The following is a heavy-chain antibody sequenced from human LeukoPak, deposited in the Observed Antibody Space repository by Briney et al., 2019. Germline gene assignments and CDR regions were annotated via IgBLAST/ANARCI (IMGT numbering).Heavy chain of an antibody. CDR3: AKGGWLDD. V-gene: IGHV3-23*01. Sequence: GGSLRLSCAASGFNFNKYDMTWARQAPGKGLEWVSTITGKSDKTYYTDSVKGRFVTSRDNSKDTLYLQMNSLRAEDTALYYCAKGGWLDDLGQGALVTVSS. D-gene: IGHD6-19*01. J-gene: IGHJ4*02. CDR1: GFNFNKYD. CDR2: ITGKSDKT.